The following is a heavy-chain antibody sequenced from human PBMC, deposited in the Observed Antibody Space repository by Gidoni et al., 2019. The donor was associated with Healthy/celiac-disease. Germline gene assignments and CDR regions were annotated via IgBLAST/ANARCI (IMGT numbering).Heavy chain of an antibody. D-gene: IGHD3-10*01. CDR3: ARHSDYYGSGTTDY. Sequence: EVQLVQSGAEVKKPGEALTISCKGSGYCFTSYWIGGVRQMPGKGLEWMGIIYPGDSDTRYSPSFQGQVTISADKSISTAYLQWSSLKASDTAMYYCARHSDYYGSGTTDYWGQGTLVTVSS. V-gene: IGHV5-51*01. CDR2: IYPGDSDT. CDR1: GYCFTSYW. J-gene: IGHJ4*02.